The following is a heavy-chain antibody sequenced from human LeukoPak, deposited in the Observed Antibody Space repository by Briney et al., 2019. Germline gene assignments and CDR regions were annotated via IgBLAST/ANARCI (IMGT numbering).Heavy chain of an antibody. J-gene: IGHJ3*02. V-gene: IGHV3-30*18. D-gene: IGHD2-2*01. CDR1: GFTFSSYG. CDR3: AKDRGSDIVVVPAAISPPDAFDI. CDR2: ISYDGSNK. Sequence: PGGSLRLSCAASGFTFSSYGMHWVRQAPGKGLEWVAVISYDGSNKYYADSVKGRFTISRDNSKNTLYLQMNSLRAEDTAVYYCAKDRGSDIVVVPAAISPPDAFDIWGQGTMVTVSS.